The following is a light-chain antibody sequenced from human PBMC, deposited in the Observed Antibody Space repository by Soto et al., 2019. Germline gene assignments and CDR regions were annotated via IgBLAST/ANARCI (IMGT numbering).Light chain of an antibody. CDR3: QQHSNWPLT. CDR1: QTISSW. V-gene: IGKV1-5*03. CDR2: WAS. J-gene: IGKJ4*01. Sequence: DIEMAQSPSTLSGSVRARVTITCLASQTISSWLAWYQQKPGQPPKLLIYWASTRESGVPDRFSGSGSGTDFILTISSLEPEDFAVYYCQQHSNWPLTFGGGAKVDIK.